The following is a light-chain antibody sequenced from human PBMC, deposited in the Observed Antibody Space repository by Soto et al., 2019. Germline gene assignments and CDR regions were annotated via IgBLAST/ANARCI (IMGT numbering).Light chain of an antibody. Sequence: NFMLTQPHSVSESPGKTLSISCTRSSGSIANNYVQWYQQRPGSAPTTVIYENNQRLSGDPDRFSGSTDGSSNSASLTISGLQTEDEGDYYCQSYDSDFVVFGGGTKLTVL. V-gene: IGLV6-57*04. CDR3: QSYDSDFVV. CDR1: SGSIANNY. J-gene: IGLJ2*01. CDR2: ENN.